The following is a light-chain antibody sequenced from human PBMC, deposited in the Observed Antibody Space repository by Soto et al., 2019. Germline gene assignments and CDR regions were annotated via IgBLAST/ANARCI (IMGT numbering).Light chain of an antibody. CDR1: ISDVGGYNY. CDR2: EVR. Sequence: QSVLTQPASVSGAPGQSITISCTATISDVGGYNYVSWYQQHPGKAPKLMSYEVRNRPSGVSNRFSGSKSGNTASLTISGLQAEDEADYYCSSYTSRSTVVFGGGTKLT. CDR3: SSYTSRSTVV. V-gene: IGLV2-14*01. J-gene: IGLJ2*01.